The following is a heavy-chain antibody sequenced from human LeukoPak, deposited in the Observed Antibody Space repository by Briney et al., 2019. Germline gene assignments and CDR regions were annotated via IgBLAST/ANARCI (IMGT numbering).Heavy chain of an antibody. J-gene: IGHJ5*02. D-gene: IGHD4-17*01. CDR2: ISAYNGNT. Sequence: ASVTVSFKASGYTFTSYGISWVRQAPGQGLEGMGWISAYNGNTNYAQKLQGRVTMTTDTSTSTAYMELRSLRSDDTAVYYCAVDYGDYGGWFDPWGQGTLVTVSS. V-gene: IGHV1-18*01. CDR3: AVDYGDYGGWFDP. CDR1: GYTFTSYG.